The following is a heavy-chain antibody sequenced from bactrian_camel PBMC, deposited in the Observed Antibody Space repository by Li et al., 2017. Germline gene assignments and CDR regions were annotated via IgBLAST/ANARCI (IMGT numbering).Heavy chain of an antibody. Sequence: HVQLVESGGGLVQPGGSLSLSCAASGFTFSSYFMSWVRQAPGKGLEWVSTIYTAGGREYYADSVKGRFNISQDSAKNILYLQMNSLKPEDTARYYCAADVRWGDCSGDFAGEYWGKGTQVTVS. CDR2: IYTAGGRE. CDR1: GFTFSSYF. V-gene: IGHV3-2*01. D-gene: IGHD5*01. J-gene: IGHJ7*01.